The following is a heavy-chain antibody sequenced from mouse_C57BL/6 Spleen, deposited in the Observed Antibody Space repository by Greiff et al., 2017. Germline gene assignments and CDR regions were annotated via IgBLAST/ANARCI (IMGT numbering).Heavy chain of an antibody. V-gene: IGHV1-82*01. Sequence: QVQLKQSGPELVKPGASVKISCKASGYSFSSSWMNWVKQRPGKGLEWIGRIYPGDGDTNYNGKFKGKATLTADKSSSTAYMQLSSLTSEDSAVYFCARPYDYDYYAMDYWGQGTSVTVSS. D-gene: IGHD2-4*01. CDR3: ARPYDYDYYAMDY. CDR2: IYPGDGDT. CDR1: GYSFSSSW. J-gene: IGHJ4*01.